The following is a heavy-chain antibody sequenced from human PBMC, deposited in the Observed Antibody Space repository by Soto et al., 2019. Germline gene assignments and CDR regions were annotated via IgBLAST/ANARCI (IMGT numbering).Heavy chain of an antibody. CDR1: GFTFDSYA. D-gene: IGHD3-3*01. J-gene: IGHJ6*02. CDR3: VKDINYDFWIGYNYYALEI. Sequence: GGSLRLSCVASGFTFDSYAMSWVRQAPGKGVEWVSGITGTGRKTPYADSMKGRFTIPRDNSKKTLFLQLTSMRVDDTAVYYCVKDINYDFWIGYNYYALEICGQGTTVTVSS. CDR2: ITGTGRKT. V-gene: IGHV3-23*01.